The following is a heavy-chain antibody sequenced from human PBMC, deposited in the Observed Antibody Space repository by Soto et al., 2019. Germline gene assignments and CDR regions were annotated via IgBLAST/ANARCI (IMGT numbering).Heavy chain of an antibody. Sequence: LSLTCAVYSGSFSGYYWSWIRQPPGKGLEWVAVIWYDGSNKYYADSVKGRFTISRDNSKNTLYLQMNSLRAEDTAVYYCATYIAAAANYYYYYYGMDVWGQGTTVTVSS. J-gene: IGHJ6*02. CDR2: IWYDGSNK. D-gene: IGHD6-13*01. CDR3: ATYIAAAANYYYYYYGMDV. CDR1: SGSFSGYY. V-gene: IGHV3-33*08.